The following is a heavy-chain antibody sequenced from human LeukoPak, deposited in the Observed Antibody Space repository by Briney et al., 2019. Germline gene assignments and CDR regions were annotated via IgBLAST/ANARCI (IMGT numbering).Heavy chain of an antibody. CDR1: GFTVSSNY. CDR2: IYSGGST. J-gene: IGHJ4*02. V-gene: IGHV3-66*01. D-gene: IGHD1-26*01. CDR3: ARDASGSYEDF. Sequence: PGGSLRLSCAASGFTVSSNYMSWVRQAPGKGLEWVSVIYSGGSTYYADSVKGRFTISRDNSKNTLYLQMNSLRAEDAAVYYCARDASGSYEDFWGQGTLVTVSS.